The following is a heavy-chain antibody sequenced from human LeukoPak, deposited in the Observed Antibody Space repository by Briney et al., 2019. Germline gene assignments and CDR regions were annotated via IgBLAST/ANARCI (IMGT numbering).Heavy chain of an antibody. D-gene: IGHD3-22*01. CDR3: ARLRRNSDSSGYYYYYDY. CDR2: ISVRSNYI. CDR1: GYTFSSFR. J-gene: IGHJ4*02. V-gene: IGHV3-21*01. Sequence: GGSLRLSCAASGYTFSSFRINCVREAPGKGLEWVSSISVRSNYIYYADSVRGRFSISRDDARNSLYLQMDSLRGDDTAVYYCARLRRNSDSSGYYYYYDYWGQGTLVTVSS.